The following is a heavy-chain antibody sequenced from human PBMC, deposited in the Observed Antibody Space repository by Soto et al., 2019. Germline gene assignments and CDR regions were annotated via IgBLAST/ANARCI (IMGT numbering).Heavy chain of an antibody. CDR1: CGSFSGYY. J-gene: IGHJ4*02. D-gene: IGHD6-13*01. Sequence: SETLSLTCAVYCGSFSGYYWSWIRQPPGKGLERIGEINHSGSTNYNPSLESRVTISEDTSKSQIPLKLSSVTAADTAVYYCARGSAERSSWYVNYWGQGTLVTVSS. CDR2: INHSGST. CDR3: ARGSAERSSWYVNY. V-gene: IGHV4-34*01.